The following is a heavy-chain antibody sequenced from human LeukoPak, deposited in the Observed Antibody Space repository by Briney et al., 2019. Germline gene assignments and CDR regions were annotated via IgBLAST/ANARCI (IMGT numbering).Heavy chain of an antibody. Sequence: GGSLRLSCAASGFTFSNYALSWVRQAPGKGLEWVAAIRSSGDSTYYADSVKGRFTISRDNSKSTVYLEMNSLRGEDTAAYHCAKDIVISGYYGMDVWGQGTTVIVSS. D-gene: IGHD2/OR15-2a*01. CDR2: IRSSGDST. CDR1: GFTFSNYA. V-gene: IGHV3-23*01. CDR3: AKDIVISGYYGMDV. J-gene: IGHJ6*02.